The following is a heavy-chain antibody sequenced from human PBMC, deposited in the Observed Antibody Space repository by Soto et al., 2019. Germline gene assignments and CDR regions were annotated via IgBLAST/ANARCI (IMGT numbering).Heavy chain of an antibody. CDR2: INPSGGST. D-gene: IGHD2-15*01. J-gene: IGHJ3*02. Sequence: ASVKVSCTASGYTFTSYYMHWVRQAPGQGLEWMGIINPSGGSTSYAQKFQGRVTMTRDTSTSTVYMELSSLRSEDTAVYYCARDRKGIVGIDAFDIWGQGTMVTVSS. CDR1: GYTFTSYY. V-gene: IGHV1-46*03. CDR3: ARDRKGIVGIDAFDI.